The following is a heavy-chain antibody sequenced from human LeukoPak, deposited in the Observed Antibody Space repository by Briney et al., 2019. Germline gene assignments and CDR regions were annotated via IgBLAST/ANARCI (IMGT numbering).Heavy chain of an antibody. V-gene: IGHV3-21*01. CDR1: GFIFKTYT. J-gene: IGHJ4*02. CDR3: AREGNDYYYDQ. Sequence: GGSLRLSCAASGFIFKTYTMTWVRQAPGKGLEWVSSITGDCKYITYADSVKGRFTISRDNAKNSLYLQVASLRGDDTATYYCAREGNDYYYDQWGQGTLVTVSS. CDR2: ITGDCKYI. D-gene: IGHD3-16*01.